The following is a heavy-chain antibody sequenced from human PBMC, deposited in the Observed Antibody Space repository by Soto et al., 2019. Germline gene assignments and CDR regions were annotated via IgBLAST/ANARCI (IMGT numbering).Heavy chain of an antibody. CDR1: GFTFSTYS. CDR3: ARDRGGDLKDFDI. Sequence: EVQLVESGGGLVKPGGSLRLSCAASGFTFSTYSMNWVRQAPGKGLEWVSSISSSSSYIYYADSVKGRFTISRDNAKNSLDLQMNSLRAEDTAVYYCARDRGGDLKDFDIWGQGTMVTVSS. J-gene: IGHJ3*02. V-gene: IGHV3-21*01. CDR2: ISSSSSYI. D-gene: IGHD3-10*01.